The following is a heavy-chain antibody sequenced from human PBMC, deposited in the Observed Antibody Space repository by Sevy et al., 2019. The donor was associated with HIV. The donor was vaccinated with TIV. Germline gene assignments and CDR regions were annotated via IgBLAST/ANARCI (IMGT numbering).Heavy chain of an antibody. CDR2: ISYDGSNK. CDR3: ARGKRIESGPLGY. Sequence: GGSLRLSCAASGFTFSSYAMHWVRQAPGKGLEWVAVISYDGSNKYYADSVKGRFTISRDNSKNTLYLQMNSLRAEDTAVYYCARGKRIESGPLGYWGQGTLVTVSS. V-gene: IGHV3-30-3*01. CDR1: GFTFSSYA. D-gene: IGHD2-8*02. J-gene: IGHJ4*02.